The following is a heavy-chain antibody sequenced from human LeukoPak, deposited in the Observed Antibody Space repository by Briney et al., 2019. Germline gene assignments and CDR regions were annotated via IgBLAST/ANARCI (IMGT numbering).Heavy chain of an antibody. CDR1: GYTFTSYG. CDR3: ARTYTTDYGEPNFDY. CDR2: ISAYNGNT. J-gene: IGHJ4*02. Sequence: ASVKVSCKASGYTFTSYGISWVRQAPGQGLEWMGWISAYNGNTNYAQKLQGRVTTTTDTSTSTAYMELRSLRSDDTALYYCARTYTTDYGEPNFDYWGQGTLVTVSS. V-gene: IGHV1-18*01. D-gene: IGHD4-17*01.